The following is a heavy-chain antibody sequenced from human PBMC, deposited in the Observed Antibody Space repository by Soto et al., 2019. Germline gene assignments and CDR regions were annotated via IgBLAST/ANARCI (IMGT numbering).Heavy chain of an antibody. CDR1: GYTFTSYA. CDR2: INAGNGNT. D-gene: IGHD3-10*01. V-gene: IGHV1-3*01. CDR3: ARPTHYYGSGSYYGTAGFDY. J-gene: IGHJ4*02. Sequence: ASVKVSCKASGYTFTSYAMHWVRQAPGQRLEWMGWINAGNGNTKYSQKFQGRVTITRDTSASTAYMELSSLRSEDTAVYYCARPTHYYGSGSYYGTAGFDYWGQGTLVTVSS.